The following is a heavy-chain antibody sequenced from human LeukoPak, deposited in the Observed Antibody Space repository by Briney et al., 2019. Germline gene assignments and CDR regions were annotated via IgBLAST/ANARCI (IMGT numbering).Heavy chain of an antibody. Sequence: PSQTLSLTCAVSGGSISSGGYAWSWIRQPRGKGLEWIGYLYHSGSTYYNPSLNSRVTMSVDRSKTQFSLRLSSVTAADTAVYFCARTRGTVTTGYWFDPWGQGTLVTVSS. CDR3: ARTRGTVTTGYWFDP. D-gene: IGHD4-11*01. CDR1: GGSISSGGYA. CDR2: LYHSGST. J-gene: IGHJ5*02. V-gene: IGHV4-30-2*01.